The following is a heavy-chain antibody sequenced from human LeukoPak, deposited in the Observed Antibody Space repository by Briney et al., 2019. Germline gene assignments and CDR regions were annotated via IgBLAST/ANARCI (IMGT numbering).Heavy chain of an antibody. J-gene: IGHJ4*02. CDR2: ISGSGGST. CDR1: GFTFSSYA. Sequence: PGGSLRLSCAASGFTFSSYAMSWVRQAPGKGLEWVSAISGSGGSTYYADSVKGRFTISRDNSKNTLYLQMNSLRAEDTAVYYCAKGDYYDSSGYYTPDGFVDYWGQGTLVTVSS. V-gene: IGHV3-23*01. D-gene: IGHD3-22*01. CDR3: AKGDYYDSSGYYTPDGFVDY.